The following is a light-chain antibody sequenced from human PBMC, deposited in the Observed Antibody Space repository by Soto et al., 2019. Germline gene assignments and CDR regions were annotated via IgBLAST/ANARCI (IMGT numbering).Light chain of an antibody. CDR2: SNN. Sequence: QSVLTQPPSASGTPGQRVTISCSGSSSNIGSNTVNWYQQLPGTAPKLVIYSNNQRPSGVSDRFSGSKSGNTASLTISGLQPEDEADYYCSSYTTSNTRQIVLGTGTKVTVL. J-gene: IGLJ1*01. CDR3: SSYTTSNTRQIV. V-gene: IGLV1-44*01. CDR1: SSNIGSNT.